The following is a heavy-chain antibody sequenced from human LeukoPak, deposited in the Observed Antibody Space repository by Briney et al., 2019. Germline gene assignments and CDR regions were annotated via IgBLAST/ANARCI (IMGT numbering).Heavy chain of an antibody. J-gene: IGHJ6*04. CDR1: GYTFTGYY. CDR2: INPNSGGT. D-gene: IGHD6-19*01. V-gene: IGHV1-2*02. CDR3: ARDPAGSGCTQMDV. Sequence: GASVKVSCKASGYTFTGYYMHWVRQAPGQGLEWMGWINPNSGGTNYAQKFQGRVTMTRDTSISTAYMELSRLRSDDTAVYYCARDPAGSGCTQMDVWGKGTTVTISS.